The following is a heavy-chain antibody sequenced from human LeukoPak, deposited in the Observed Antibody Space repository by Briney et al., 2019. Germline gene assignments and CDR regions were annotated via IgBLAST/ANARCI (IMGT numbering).Heavy chain of an antibody. CDR1: GGTFSSYA. Sequence: GASVKVSCKASGGTFSSYAISWVRQAPGQGLEWMGRIIPIFGTVNYAQKFQGRVTITTDESTSTAYMELSSLRSEDTAVYYCASPMVRGVIEDAFDIWGQGTMVTVSS. D-gene: IGHD3-10*01. J-gene: IGHJ3*02. CDR3: ASPMVRGVIEDAFDI. V-gene: IGHV1-69*05. CDR2: IIPIFGTV.